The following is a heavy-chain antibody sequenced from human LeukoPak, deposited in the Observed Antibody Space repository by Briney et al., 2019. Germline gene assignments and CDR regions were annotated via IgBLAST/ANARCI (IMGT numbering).Heavy chain of an antibody. CDR1: GYSFATYW. J-gene: IGHJ4*02. D-gene: IGHD2-21*01. Sequence: GESLKISCQGSGYSFATYWIGWVRQMPGKGLEWMGIIYPGDSDTRYSPSFQGQVTISADKSISTAFPQWSSLKASDTAMYYCARRGYCGGDCYSVYWGQGTLVTVSS. CDR3: ARRGYCGGDCYSVY. V-gene: IGHV5-51*01. CDR2: IYPGDSDT.